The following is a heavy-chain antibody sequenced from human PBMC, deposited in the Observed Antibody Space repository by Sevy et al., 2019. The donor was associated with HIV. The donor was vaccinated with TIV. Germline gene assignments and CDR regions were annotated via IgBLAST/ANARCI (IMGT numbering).Heavy chain of an antibody. CDR2: INSDGSSI. J-gene: IGHJ4*02. CDR3: VREGWGGSLDY. Sequence: GGSLRLSCAASGFTFRSYWMHWVRQVPGKGLVWVSHINSDGSSITQANSVKGRFTISRDNAKNTLYLQMNSLGAEDTAVYYCVREGWGGSLDYWGQGTVVTVSS. D-gene: IGHD3-10*01. V-gene: IGHV3-74*01. CDR1: GFTFRSYW.